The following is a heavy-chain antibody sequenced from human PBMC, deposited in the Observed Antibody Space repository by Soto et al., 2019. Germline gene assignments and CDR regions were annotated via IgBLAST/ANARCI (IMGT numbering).Heavy chain of an antibody. Sequence: SETVSLTCSGSGVSIGRSTHYWGWIRQPPGKGLEWIGTIYYSGTTYYNPSLKSRVTISVDTSTNQFSLKLCSLTAADTAVYYCARPSGGGAFAIWGQGTMVT. J-gene: IGHJ3*02. V-gene: IGHV4-39*01. D-gene: IGHD2-8*02. CDR1: GVSIGRSTHY. CDR2: IYYSGTT. CDR3: ARPSGGGAFAI.